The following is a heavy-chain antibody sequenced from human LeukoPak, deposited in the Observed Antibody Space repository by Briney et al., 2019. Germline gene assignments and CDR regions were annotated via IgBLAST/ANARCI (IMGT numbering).Heavy chain of an antibody. V-gene: IGHV3-33*01. Sequence: GGSLRLSCAASGFTFSSYGMHWVRQAPGKGLEWVAVIWYDGRNKFYADSLKGRFTISRDNSKNTLYLQMNSLRAEDTAVYYCARGGYASDWHSMDVWGQGATVTVSS. J-gene: IGHJ6*02. CDR3: ARGGYASDWHSMDV. CDR1: GFTFSSYG. CDR2: IWYDGRNK. D-gene: IGHD6-25*01.